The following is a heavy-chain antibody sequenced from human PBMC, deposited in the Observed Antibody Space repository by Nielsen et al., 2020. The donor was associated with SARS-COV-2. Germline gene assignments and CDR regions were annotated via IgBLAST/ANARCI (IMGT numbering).Heavy chain of an antibody. Sequence: ASVKVSCKASGYTFTSYDINWVRQATGQGLEWMGWMNPNSGNTGYAQKFQGRVTMTRNTSISTAYMELSSLRSEDTAVYYCARGRFHIVVVTAIHYYYGMDVWGQGTTVTVSS. CDR2: MNPNSGNT. CDR1: GYTFTSYD. J-gene: IGHJ6*02. D-gene: IGHD2-21*02. V-gene: IGHV1-8*01. CDR3: ARGRFHIVVVTAIHYYYGMDV.